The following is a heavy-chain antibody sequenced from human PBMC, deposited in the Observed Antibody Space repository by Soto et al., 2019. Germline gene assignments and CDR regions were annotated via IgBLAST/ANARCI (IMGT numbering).Heavy chain of an antibody. J-gene: IGHJ4*02. Sequence: SWETLSLTCTVSDASISNFYWSWIRQLPGKRVGWMWYISTSGITNYNPTLNSRFSISVDTSKIQYSLNLTSVNAADTGVYYCARAPMVLTRSYLDSWGQGTPVTVSS. CDR2: ISTSGIT. CDR3: ARAPMVLTRSYLDS. V-gene: IGHV4-59*01. D-gene: IGHD3-22*01. CDR1: DASISNFY.